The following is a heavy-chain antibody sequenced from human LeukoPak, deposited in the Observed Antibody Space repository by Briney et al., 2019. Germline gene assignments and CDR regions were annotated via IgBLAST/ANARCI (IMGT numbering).Heavy chain of an antibody. D-gene: IGHD4-23*01. CDR3: ARDGPWGAVVPDAFDI. CDR1: GFTFSWYS. Sequence: GGSLRRSCAASGFTFSWYSMNWVRQAPGKGLEWVSSINSGTGYTYYADSVKGRFTISRDNAKNSLYLQMNSLRAEDTAVYYCARDGPWGAVVPDAFDIWGQETMVTVSS. J-gene: IGHJ3*02. CDR2: INSGTGYT. V-gene: IGHV3-21*01.